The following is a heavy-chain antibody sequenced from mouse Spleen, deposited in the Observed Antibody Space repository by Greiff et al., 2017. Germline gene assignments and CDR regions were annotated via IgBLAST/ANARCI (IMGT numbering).Heavy chain of an antibody. J-gene: IGHJ2*01. CDR2: IYPGSGNT. D-gene: IGHD1-1*02. CDR3: ASGGSHFDY. V-gene: IGHV1-76*01. CDR1: GYTFTDYY. Sequence: VQLQQSGAELVRPGASVKLSCKASGYTFTDYYINWVKQRPGQGLEWIARIYPGSGNTYYNEKFKGKATLTAEKSSSTAYMQLSSLTSEDSAVYFCASGGSHFDYWGQGTTLTVSS.